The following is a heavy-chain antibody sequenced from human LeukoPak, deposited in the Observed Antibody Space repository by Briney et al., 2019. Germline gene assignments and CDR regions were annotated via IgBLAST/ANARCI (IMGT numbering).Heavy chain of an antibody. Sequence: SETLSLTCTVSGDSISSSGYYWGWIRQPPGKGLEWIGSIYYSGSTYYNPSLKSRVTISVDTSKNQFSLKLSSVTAADTAVYYCQIVVVTMLDYWGQGTLINVSS. J-gene: IGHJ4*02. CDR3: QIVVVTMLDY. CDR1: GDSISSSGYY. V-gene: IGHV4-39*01. CDR2: IYYSGST. D-gene: IGHD2-21*02.